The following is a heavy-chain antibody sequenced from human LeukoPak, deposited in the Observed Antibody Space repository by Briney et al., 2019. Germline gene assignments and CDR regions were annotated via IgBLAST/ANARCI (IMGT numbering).Heavy chain of an antibody. CDR2: IKQDGSEK. D-gene: IGHD3-3*01. CDR1: GFTFGDYA. Sequence: PGGSLRLSCTASGFTFGDYAMSWVRQAPGKGLEWVANIKQDGSEKYYVDSVKGRFTISRDNAKNSLYLQMNSLRAEDTAVYYCARLVKGVRATYYDFWSGSDAFDIWGQGTMVTVSS. J-gene: IGHJ3*02. V-gene: IGHV3-7*01. CDR3: ARLVKGVRATYYDFWSGSDAFDI.